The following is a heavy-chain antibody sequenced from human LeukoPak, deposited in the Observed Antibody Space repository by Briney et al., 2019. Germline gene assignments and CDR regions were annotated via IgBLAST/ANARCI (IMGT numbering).Heavy chain of an antibody. J-gene: IGHJ3*02. CDR1: GYTFTGYY. CDR3: ARVLRWNYVQDAFDI. CDR2: ITPNSGGT. D-gene: IGHD1-7*01. Sequence: ASVKVSCKASGYTFTGYYIDWVRQAPGQGLEWMGWITPNSGGTKYGQKFQGRVTMTRDTSISTAYMELSSLRSDDTAVYYCARVLRWNYVQDAFDIWGQGTMVTVSS. V-gene: IGHV1-2*02.